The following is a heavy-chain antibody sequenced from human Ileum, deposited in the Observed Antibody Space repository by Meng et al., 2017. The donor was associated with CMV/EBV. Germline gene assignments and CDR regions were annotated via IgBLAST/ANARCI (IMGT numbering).Heavy chain of an antibody. CDR1: GSTSGIYV. Sequence: SLKISCTASGSTSGIYVIHWVRQAPGKGLEWVSGIIGDSNSVGYGDSVKGRVTISRDDAKNSVSLQMNSLRVEDTARYYCIRDMNPGGADVWGQGTTVT. CDR2: IIGDSNSV. J-gene: IGHJ6*02. CDR3: IRDMNPGGADV. D-gene: IGHD3-10*01. V-gene: IGHV3-9*02.